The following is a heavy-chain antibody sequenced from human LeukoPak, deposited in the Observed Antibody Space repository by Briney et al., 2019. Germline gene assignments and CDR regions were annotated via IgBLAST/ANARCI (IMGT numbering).Heavy chain of an antibody. V-gene: IGHV3-21*01. D-gene: IGHD3-3*01. CDR2: ISSSSTSI. CDR3: ARRFDFFSGYYKVKCCSP. J-gene: IGHJ5*02. CDR1: RLSFSQFG. Sequence: GGSLRLSCASSRLSFSQFGMNWVRQAPGKGLEWVSSISSSSTSIFYADSVKGRFTTSRDNAKNSLYLQMSSLRAEDTAVDQFARRFDFFSGYYKVKCCSPWGQGTLVTVSS.